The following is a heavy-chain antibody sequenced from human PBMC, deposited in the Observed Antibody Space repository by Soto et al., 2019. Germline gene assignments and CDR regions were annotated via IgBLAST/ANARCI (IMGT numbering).Heavy chain of an antibody. V-gene: IGHV4-30-2*03. CDR3: ARRMSGYYREPNFDY. J-gene: IGHJ4*02. D-gene: IGHD3-22*01. Sequence: PSETLSLTCTVSGGSISSGGYSWNWIRQPPGKGLEWIGNIYHSGSTYYNASLKSRVTISVDRSKNQFSLKLSSVTAADTAVFYCARRMSGYYREPNFDYWGQGTLVTVSS. CDR2: IYHSGST. CDR1: GGSISSGGYS.